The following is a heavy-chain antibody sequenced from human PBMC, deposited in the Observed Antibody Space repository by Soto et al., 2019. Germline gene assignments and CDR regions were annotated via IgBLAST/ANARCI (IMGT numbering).Heavy chain of an antibody. D-gene: IGHD1-7*01. Sequence: QVQLQESGPGLVKPSQTLSLTCTVSGGSISSGNYYWGWIRQPPGKGLEWIGFISYSGSTYYNASLARRVSISVDTSTNQCSLNLSCVTAADTAVYYCATMGTPATGLSYFDYWGQGTLVTVSP. J-gene: IGHJ4*02. CDR3: ATMGTPATGLSYFDY. V-gene: IGHV4-30-4*01. CDR1: GGSISSGNYY. CDR2: ISYSGST.